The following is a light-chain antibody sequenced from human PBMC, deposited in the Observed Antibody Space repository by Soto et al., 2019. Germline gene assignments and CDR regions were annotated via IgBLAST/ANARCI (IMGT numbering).Light chain of an antibody. CDR1: QSISSR. CDR3: QQYNSYSLT. Sequence: DIQMTQSPSTLSASVGDRVTITCRASQSISSRLAWYQQKPGKAPKLLIYDASNLESGVPSRFSGSGSGTEFTLTLSSLQPDDFATYCCQQYNSYSLTFGGGTKVEIK. CDR2: DAS. V-gene: IGKV1-5*01. J-gene: IGKJ4*01.